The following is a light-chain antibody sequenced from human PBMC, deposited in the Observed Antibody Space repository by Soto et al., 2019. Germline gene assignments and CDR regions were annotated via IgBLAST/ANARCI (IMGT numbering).Light chain of an antibody. J-gene: IGKJ4*01. CDR1: QSVSIL. V-gene: IGKV3-15*01. CDR2: GAS. Sequence: TQSPDTLSLSPGERATLSCRASQSVSILLAWYQQKPGQAPRLLIYGASTRATGTPARFSGSRSGAEFTLTISSLQSEDFAVYYCQHYVNWPLTFGGGTKVDIK. CDR3: QHYVNWPLT.